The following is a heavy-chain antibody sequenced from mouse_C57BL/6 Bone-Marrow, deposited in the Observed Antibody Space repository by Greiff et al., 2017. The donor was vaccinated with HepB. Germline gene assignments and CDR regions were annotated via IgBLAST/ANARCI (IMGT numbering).Heavy chain of an antibody. J-gene: IGHJ3*01. V-gene: IGHV1-7*01. Sequence: QVQQQSGAELAKPGASVKLSCKASGYTFTSYWMHWVKQRPGQVLEWIGYINPSSGYTKYNQKFKDKATLTADKSSSTAYMQLSSLTYEDSAVYYCARDYYGPAWFAYWGQGTLVTVSA. CDR2: INPSSGYT. CDR1: GYTFTSYW. CDR3: ARDYYGPAWFAY. D-gene: IGHD1-1*01.